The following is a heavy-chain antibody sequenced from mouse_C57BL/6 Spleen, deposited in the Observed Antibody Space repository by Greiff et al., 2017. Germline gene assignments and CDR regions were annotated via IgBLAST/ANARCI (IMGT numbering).Heavy chain of an antibody. CDR3: TRDGFFYYGSSYYWYFDV. Sequence: EVKVVESGEGLVKPGGSLKLSCAASGFTFSSYAMSWVRQTPEKRLEWVAYISSGGDYIYYADTVKGRFTISRDNARNTLYLQMSSLKSEDTAMYYCTRDGFFYYGSSYYWYFDVWGTGTTVTVSS. V-gene: IGHV5-9-1*02. CDR1: GFTFSSYA. CDR2: ISSGGDYI. D-gene: IGHD1-1*01. J-gene: IGHJ1*03.